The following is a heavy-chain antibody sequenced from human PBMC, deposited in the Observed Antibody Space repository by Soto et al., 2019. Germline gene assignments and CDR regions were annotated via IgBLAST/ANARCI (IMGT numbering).Heavy chain of an antibody. CDR2: IIPMSGPA. CDR1: GGTFSSYA. CDR3: AIVPSIVRGGIDNWFHP. J-gene: IGHJ5*02. Sequence: QVPLVQSGAEVKKPGSSVTVSCKASGGTFSSYAIHWVRQAPGQGLEWMGGIIPMSGPAKYAQRFQGRVTSTADEPTTTLYMELTSLTSQHTAVYYCAIVPSIVRGGIDNWFHPWGHGTLVTVSS. D-gene: IGHD3-10*01. V-gene: IGHV1-69*01.